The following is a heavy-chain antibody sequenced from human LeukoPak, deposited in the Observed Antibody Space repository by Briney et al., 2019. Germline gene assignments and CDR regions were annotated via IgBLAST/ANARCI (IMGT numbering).Heavy chain of an antibody. J-gene: IGHJ4*02. Sequence: SQTLSLTCAISGDIVSSNSAAWNWLRQSPSRGLEWLGMTYYRSKWYNDYAVSVQGRITINLDTSKNQFSLQLRSVTPADTAVYYCAREPGGAEYSGYDPFDSWGQGTLVTVSS. CDR3: AREPGGAEYSGYDPFDS. CDR2: TYYRSKWYN. CDR1: GDIVSSNSAA. D-gene: IGHD5-12*01. V-gene: IGHV6-1*01.